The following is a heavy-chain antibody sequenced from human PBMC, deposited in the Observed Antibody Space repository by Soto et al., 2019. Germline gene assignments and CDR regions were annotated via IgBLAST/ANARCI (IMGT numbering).Heavy chain of an antibody. CDR1: GFTFSSYG. CDR3: AMGEAVATPRVFDP. Sequence: QVQLVESGGGVVQPGRSLRLSCAASGFTFSSYGMHWVRQAPGKGLEWVAVIWYDGSNKYYADSVKGRFTISRDNSKNTLYLQMNSLRAEDTAVYYCAMGEAVATPRVFDPWGQGTLVTVSS. J-gene: IGHJ5*02. D-gene: IGHD6-19*01. V-gene: IGHV3-33*01. CDR2: IWYDGSNK.